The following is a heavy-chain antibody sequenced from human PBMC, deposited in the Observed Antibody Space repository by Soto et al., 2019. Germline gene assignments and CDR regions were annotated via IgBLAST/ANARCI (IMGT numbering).Heavy chain of an antibody. CDR1: GFTFSSYS. V-gene: IGHV3-21*01. CDR3: ARGGRVTTIWYFDL. D-gene: IGHD5-12*01. CDR2: ISSSSSDI. Sequence: EVQLVESGGGLVKPGGSLRLSCAASGFTFSSYSMNWVRQAPGKGLEWVSSISSSSSDIYYADSVKRRFTISRDNAKNSRYLQMNSLLAEDTAVYDCARGGRVTTIWYFDLWGRGTLVTVSS. J-gene: IGHJ2*01.